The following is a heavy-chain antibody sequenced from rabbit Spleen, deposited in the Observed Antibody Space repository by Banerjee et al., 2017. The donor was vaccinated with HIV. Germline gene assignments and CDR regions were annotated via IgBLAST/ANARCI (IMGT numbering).Heavy chain of an antibody. Sequence: QSLEESGGDLVKPGASLTLTCTASGFSFSSSDYMCWVRQAPGKGLEWIACINIVTGKSVYASWAKGRFIMSRTSSTTVTLQMTSLTAADTATYFCARGSATMTMVITGFYLGLWGPGTLVTVS. CDR2: INIVTGKS. D-gene: IGHD2-1*01. CDR1: GFSFSSSDY. CDR3: ARGSATMTMVITGFYLGL. V-gene: IGHV1S40*01. J-gene: IGHJ4*01.